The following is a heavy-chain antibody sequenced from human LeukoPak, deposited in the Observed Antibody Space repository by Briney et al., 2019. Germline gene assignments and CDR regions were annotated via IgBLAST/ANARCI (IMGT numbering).Heavy chain of an antibody. J-gene: IGHJ5*02. CDR2: IYYSGST. D-gene: IGHD6-13*01. CDR3: AREPGIAAAGRNWFDP. Sequence: SETLSLTCSVSGGSISSSSYYWGWIRQPPGKGLEWIGSIYYSGSTYYNPSLKSRVTISVDTSKNQFSLKLSSVTAADTAVYYCAREPGIAAAGRNWFDPWGQGTLVTVSS. V-gene: IGHV4-39*07. CDR1: GGSISSSSYY.